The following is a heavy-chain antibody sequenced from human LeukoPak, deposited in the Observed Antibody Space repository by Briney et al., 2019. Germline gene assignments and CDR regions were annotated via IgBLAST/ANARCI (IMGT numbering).Heavy chain of an antibody. CDR2: ISSSGSTI. V-gene: IGHV3-48*03. CDR1: GFTFSSYE. D-gene: IGHD3-22*01. CDR3: AGDRTYYYDSSGYYEDY. J-gene: IGHJ4*02. Sequence: GGSLRLSCAASGFTFSSYEMNWVRQAPGKGLEWVSYISSSGSTIYYADSVKGRFTISRDNAKNSLYLQMNSLRAEDTAVYYCAGDRTYYYDSSGYYEDYWGQGTLVTVSS.